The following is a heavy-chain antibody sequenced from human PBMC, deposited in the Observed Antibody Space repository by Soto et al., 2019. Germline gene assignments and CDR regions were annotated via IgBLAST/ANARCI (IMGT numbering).Heavy chain of an antibody. V-gene: IGHV3-33*01. CDR3: ERDFSAGAGENWFDP. CDR2: TWYDESIK. J-gene: IGHJ5*02. Sequence: GGSLRLSCGASGFIFSDYGMHWVRQAPGKGLEWVALTWYDESIKVYADSVKGRFTISRDNSKSTLYLEMNNLRVEDTAVYYCERDFSAGAGENWFDPWGQGTLVTVSS. D-gene: IGHD1-26*01. CDR1: GFIFSDYG.